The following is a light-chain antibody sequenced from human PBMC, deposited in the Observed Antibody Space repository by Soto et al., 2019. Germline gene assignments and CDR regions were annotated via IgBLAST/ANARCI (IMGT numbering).Light chain of an antibody. CDR3: SSYEGSIHMV. CDR1: SSDVGGYNY. J-gene: IGLJ2*01. V-gene: IGLV2-8*01. Sequence: QSVLTQPPSASGSPGQSVTISCTGTSSDVGGYNYVSWYQQHPGKAPKLMIYEVSKRPSGVPDRFSGSKSGNTASLTVSGLQAEDEADYYCSSYEGSIHMVFGGGTKVTV. CDR2: EVS.